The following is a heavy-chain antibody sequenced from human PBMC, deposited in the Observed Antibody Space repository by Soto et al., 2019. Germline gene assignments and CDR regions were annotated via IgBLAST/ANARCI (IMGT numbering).Heavy chain of an antibody. CDR3: ARGRYGDY. CDR2: ISAHNGNT. D-gene: IGHD1-1*01. CDR1: GYTFTSYG. Sequence: QVHLVQSGAKVKKPGASVKVSCKGSGYTFTSYGITWVRQAPGQGLEWMGWISAHNGNTDYAQKLQGRVTVTRDTSKSTAYMELRSLRSDDTAVYYCARGRYGDYWGQGALVTVSS. V-gene: IGHV1-18*01. J-gene: IGHJ4*02.